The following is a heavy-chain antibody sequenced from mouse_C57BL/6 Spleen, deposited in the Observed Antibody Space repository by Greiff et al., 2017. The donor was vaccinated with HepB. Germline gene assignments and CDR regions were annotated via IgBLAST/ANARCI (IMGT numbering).Heavy chain of an antibody. D-gene: IGHD1-1*01. J-gene: IGHJ1*03. Sequence: VQLQQSGAELVRPGTSVKVSCKASGYAFTNYLIEWVKQRPGQGLEWIGVINPGSGGTNYNEKFKGKATLTADKSSSTAYIQLSSLTSEDSAVYFCARGDYYGSSYVDWYFDVWGTGTTVTVSS. CDR3: ARGDYYGSSYVDWYFDV. V-gene: IGHV1-54*01. CDR2: INPGSGGT. CDR1: GYAFTNYL.